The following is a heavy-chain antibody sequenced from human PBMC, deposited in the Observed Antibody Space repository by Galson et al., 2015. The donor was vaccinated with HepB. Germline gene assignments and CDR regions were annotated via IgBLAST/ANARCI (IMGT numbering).Heavy chain of an antibody. J-gene: IGHJ4*02. Sequence: SLRLSCAASGFTFSSYAMHWVRQAPGKGLEWVAVISYDGSNKYYADSVKGRFTISRDNSKNTLYLQMNSLRAEDTAVYYCARGLQGYCSSTSCPGGYYFDYWGQGTLVTVSS. CDR1: GFTFSSYA. D-gene: IGHD2-2*01. V-gene: IGHV3-30-3*01. CDR2: ISYDGSNK. CDR3: ARGLQGYCSSTSCPGGYYFDY.